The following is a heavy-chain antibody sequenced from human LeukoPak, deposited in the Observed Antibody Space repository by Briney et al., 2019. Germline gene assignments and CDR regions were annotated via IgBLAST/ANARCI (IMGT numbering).Heavy chain of an antibody. J-gene: IGHJ4*02. CDR1: GCSISSGGYY. CDR2: IYYSGSP. CDR3: GSATRGGRSSGNLDY. D-gene: IGHD6-19*01. Sequence: SQTLSLTCTVSGCSISSGGYYWRWIRQHPGKGLEWIVYIYYSGSPYYNPSLKSRVTISVDTSKNQFSLTLNSVTAADPAVYFCGSATRGGRSSGNLDYWGQGTLVTVSS. V-gene: IGHV4-31*03.